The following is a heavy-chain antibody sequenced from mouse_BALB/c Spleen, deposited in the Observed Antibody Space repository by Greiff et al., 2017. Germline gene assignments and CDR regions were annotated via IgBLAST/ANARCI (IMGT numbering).Heavy chain of an antibody. CDR3: ARQDYDDAGRFAY. CDR1: GFYIKDYY. D-gene: IGHD2-4*01. CDR2: IDPENGNT. V-gene: IGHV14-1*02. J-gene: IGHJ3*01. Sequence: EVQLQQSGAELVRPGALVKLSCKASGFYIKDYYMHWVKQRPEQGLEWIGWIDPENGNTIYDPKFQGKASITADTSSNTAYLQLSSLTSEDTAVYYCARQDYDDAGRFAYWGQGTLVTVSA.